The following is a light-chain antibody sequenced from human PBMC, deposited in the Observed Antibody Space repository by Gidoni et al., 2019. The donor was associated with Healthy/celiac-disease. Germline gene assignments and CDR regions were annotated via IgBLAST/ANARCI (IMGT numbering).Light chain of an antibody. CDR2: QDS. CDR1: KLGDKY. V-gene: IGLV3-1*01. Sequence: SYELTQPPSVSVSPGQTASITCSGDKLGDKYACWYQQKPGQSPVLVIYQDSKRPSGIPERFPGSNSGNTATLTISGTQAMDEADYYCQAWDSSMTVFGGGTKLTVL. CDR3: QAWDSSMTV. J-gene: IGLJ2*01.